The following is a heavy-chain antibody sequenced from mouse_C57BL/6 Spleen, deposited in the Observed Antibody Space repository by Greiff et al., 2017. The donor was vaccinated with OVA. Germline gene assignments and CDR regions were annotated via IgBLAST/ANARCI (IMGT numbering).Heavy chain of an antibody. V-gene: IGHV1-59*01. CDR2: IDPSDSYT. D-gene: IGHD2-3*01. J-gene: IGHJ4*01. Sequence: QVQLQQPGAELVRPGTSVKLSCKASGYTFTSYWMHWVKQRPGQGLEWIGVIDPSDSYTNYNQKFKGKATLTVDTSSSTAYMQLSSLTSEDSAVYYCARRGDGYSLYYAMDYWGQGTSVTVSS. CDR1: GYTFTSYW. CDR3: ARRGDGYSLYYAMDY.